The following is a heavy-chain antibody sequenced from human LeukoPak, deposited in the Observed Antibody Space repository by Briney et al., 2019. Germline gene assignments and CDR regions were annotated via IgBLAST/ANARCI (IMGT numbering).Heavy chain of an antibody. CDR1: GYTLTELS. J-gene: IGHJ1*01. D-gene: IGHD3-10*01. CDR2: FDPEDGET. Sequence: ASVNVSCKVSGYTLTELSMHWVRQAPGKGLEWMGGFDPEDGETIYAQKFQGRVTMTEDTSTDTAYMELSSLRSEDTAVYYCATYPWFGELLYGYFQHWGQGTLVTVSS. V-gene: IGHV1-24*01. CDR3: ATYPWFGELLYGYFQH.